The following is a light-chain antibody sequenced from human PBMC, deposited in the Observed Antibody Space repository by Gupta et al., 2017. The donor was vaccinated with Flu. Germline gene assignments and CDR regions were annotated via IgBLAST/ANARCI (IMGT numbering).Light chain of an antibody. Sequence: PSSLSAFVGDTVTMTCRASQNIVIYLNWYQQKPGKAPNLLIYAASSLQSGVPSRFTGRGSGADFTLIISSLQAEDFATYYCQQSHSPPWTFGQGTKVEIK. CDR1: QNIVIY. CDR3: QQSHSPPWT. V-gene: IGKV1-39*01. J-gene: IGKJ1*01. CDR2: AAS.